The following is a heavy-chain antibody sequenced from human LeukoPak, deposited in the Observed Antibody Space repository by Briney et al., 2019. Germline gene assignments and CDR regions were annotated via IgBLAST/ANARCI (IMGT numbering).Heavy chain of an antibody. Sequence: PSATPSLTCTVSGASISSSYWSSIRHPPRKGRECIGYIYYSGTTTYNPSLKTRATLSVHTSNNQFSLKPTSLTAADTAVYYCAGGFGESPFAFDIWGQGTMVTVSS. J-gene: IGHJ3*02. V-gene: IGHV4-59*08. CDR2: IYYSGTT. D-gene: IGHD3-10*01. CDR1: GASISSSY. CDR3: AGGFGESPFAFDI.